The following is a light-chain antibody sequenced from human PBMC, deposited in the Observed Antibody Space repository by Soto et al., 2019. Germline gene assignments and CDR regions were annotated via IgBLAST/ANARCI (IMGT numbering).Light chain of an antibody. CDR2: KAS. V-gene: IGKV1-5*03. CDR1: ESISSW. J-gene: IGKJ1*01. Sequence: IQMTQSPSSLSASVRDRATISCRASESISSWLAWYQQKPGKAPKLLIYKASSLESGVPSRFSGSGSGTEFTLTISSLQPDDFATYYCQQYNSFWTFGQGTKVDIK. CDR3: QQYNSFWT.